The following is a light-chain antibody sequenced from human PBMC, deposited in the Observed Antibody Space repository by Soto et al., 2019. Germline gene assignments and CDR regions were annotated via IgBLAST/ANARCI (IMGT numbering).Light chain of an antibody. Sequence: QSVLTQPPSVSGAPGQRVTISCTGSSSNIGAGYDVHWYQQLPGTAPKLLIYDNNNRPSGVPDRFSGSKSGTSASLAITGLQADDEADYYCQSYDSSLSGWVFGGGTKLTVL. J-gene: IGLJ3*02. V-gene: IGLV1-40*01. CDR3: QSYDSSLSGWV. CDR1: SSNIGAGYD. CDR2: DNN.